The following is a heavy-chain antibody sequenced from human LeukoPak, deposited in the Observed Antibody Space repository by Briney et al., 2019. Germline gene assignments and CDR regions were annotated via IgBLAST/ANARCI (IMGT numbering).Heavy chain of an antibody. Sequence: QPGGSLRLSCTASGIVFSRTAMNWARQSPGRGLEWLSAISGGGERTFYADSVKGRFTISRDNAENTLYLQMNSLRAEDTAVYYCAKGSVVPADPYYYYYYMDVWGKGTTVTISS. CDR2: ISGGGERT. V-gene: IGHV3-23*01. CDR1: GIVFSRTA. D-gene: IGHD2-2*01. J-gene: IGHJ6*03. CDR3: AKGSVVPADPYYYYYYMDV.